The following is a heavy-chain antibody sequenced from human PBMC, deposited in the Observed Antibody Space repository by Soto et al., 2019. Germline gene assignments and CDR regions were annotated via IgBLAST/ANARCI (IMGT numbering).Heavy chain of an antibody. Sequence: SETLSLTCTVSGGSISSSSYYWGWIRQPPGKGLEWIGSIYYSGSTYYNPSLKSRVTISVDTSKNQFSLKLSSVTAADTAVYYCARRDSSGWIFDYWGQRTLVTVSS. D-gene: IGHD6-19*01. CDR3: ARRDSSGWIFDY. V-gene: IGHV4-39*01. J-gene: IGHJ4*02. CDR1: GGSISSSSYY. CDR2: IYYSGST.